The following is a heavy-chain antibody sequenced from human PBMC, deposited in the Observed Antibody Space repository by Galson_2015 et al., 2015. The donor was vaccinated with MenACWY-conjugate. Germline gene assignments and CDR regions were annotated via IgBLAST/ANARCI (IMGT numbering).Heavy chain of an antibody. V-gene: IGHV3-74*03. CDR2: INTDESLT. J-gene: IGHJ2*01. CDR1: GFTFSSYW. Sequence: SLRLSGAASGFTFSSYWMHWVRQAPGKGLVWVSRINTDESLTTYADSVKGRFTISRDNAKNTLYLQMNSLRAEDTAVYYCARELRNYWYFDLWGRGTLVSVSS. CDR3: ARELRNYWYFDL.